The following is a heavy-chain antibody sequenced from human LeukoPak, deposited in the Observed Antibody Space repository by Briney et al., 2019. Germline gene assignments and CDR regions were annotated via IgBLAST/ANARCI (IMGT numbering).Heavy chain of an antibody. V-gene: IGHV3-21*01. CDR3: ARDLGYSYGSEAGAFDY. Sequence: PEGSLRLSCAASGFTFSSYSMNWVRQAPGKGLEWVSSISSSSSYIYYADSVKGRFTTSRDNAKNSLYLQMNSLRAEDTAVYYCARDLGYSYGSEAGAFDYWGQGTLVTVSS. CDR1: GFTFSSYS. CDR2: ISSSSSYI. D-gene: IGHD5-18*01. J-gene: IGHJ4*02.